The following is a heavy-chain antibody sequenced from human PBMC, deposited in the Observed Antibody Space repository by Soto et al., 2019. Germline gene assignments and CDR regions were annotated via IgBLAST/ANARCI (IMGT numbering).Heavy chain of an antibody. J-gene: IGHJ5*02. CDR3: ARERPDGARLDP. CDR1: GGSIRSYY. Sequence: PSETLSLTCTVSGGSIRSYYWNWIRQPPGKGLEWIGYIYNSGSTNYNSSLKSRVSISVDASKNQFSLKLSSVTAADTAVYYCARERPDGARLDPWGQGTLVTVSS. V-gene: IGHV4-4*09. D-gene: IGHD6-6*01. CDR2: IYNSGST.